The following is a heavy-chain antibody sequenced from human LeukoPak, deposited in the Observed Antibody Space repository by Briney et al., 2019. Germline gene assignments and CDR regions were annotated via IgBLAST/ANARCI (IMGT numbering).Heavy chain of an antibody. D-gene: IGHD1-26*01. V-gene: IGHV1-2*02. CDR1: GYTFTDYY. CDR2: INPNSGGT. J-gene: IGHJ4*02. Sequence: GASVKVSFQSSGYTFTDYYIHWVRQAPGQGLEWLGWINPNSGGTNYAQKLQGRVTMTRDTSIRTVYMEVSRLTSDDTAVHYCATMGDTTFQHWGQGTLVTVSS. CDR3: ATMGDTTFQH.